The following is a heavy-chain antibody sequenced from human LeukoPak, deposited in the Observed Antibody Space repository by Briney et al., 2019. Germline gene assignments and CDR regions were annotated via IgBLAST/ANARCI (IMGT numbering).Heavy chain of an antibody. Sequence: MPSETLSLTCAVSGVSISLEGYYWTWIRQPPGKGLEWIGYIYHSGSTYYNPSLKSRVTISVDRSKNQFSLKLSSVTAADTAVYYCARYGSGRFFDIWGQGTMVTVSS. D-gene: IGHD3-10*01. V-gene: IGHV4-30-2*01. J-gene: IGHJ3*02. CDR1: GVSISLEGYY. CDR2: IYHSGST. CDR3: ARYGSGRFFDI.